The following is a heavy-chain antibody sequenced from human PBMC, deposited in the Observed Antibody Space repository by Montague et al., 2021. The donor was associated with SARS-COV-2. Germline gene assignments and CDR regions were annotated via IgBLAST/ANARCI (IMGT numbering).Heavy chain of an antibody. CDR2: ISYDGSNK. V-gene: IGHV3-30*04. D-gene: IGHD2-15*01. CDR3: ARSLAATLLVYFDY. CDR1: GFTFSSYA. J-gene: IGHJ4*02. Sequence: SLRLSCAASGFTFSSYAMHWVRQAPGKGLEWVAVISYDGSNKYYADSVKGRFTISRDNSKNTLYLQMSSLRAEDTAVYYCARSLAATLLVYFDYWGQGTLVTVSS.